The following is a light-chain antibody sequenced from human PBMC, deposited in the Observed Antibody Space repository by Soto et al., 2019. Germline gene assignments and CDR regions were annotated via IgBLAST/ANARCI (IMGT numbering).Light chain of an antibody. Sequence: DIQMTQSPSSLSVSEGDRVTITCRASQGIDNRLAWYQQKPGKAPKLLIYAASTLHAGVVSRFRGSGSGTDFTLTISSLQPEDVATYYCQKYNSAPFTFGQGTRLEIK. CDR2: AAS. CDR3: QKYNSAPFT. CDR1: QGIDNR. V-gene: IGKV1-27*01. J-gene: IGKJ5*01.